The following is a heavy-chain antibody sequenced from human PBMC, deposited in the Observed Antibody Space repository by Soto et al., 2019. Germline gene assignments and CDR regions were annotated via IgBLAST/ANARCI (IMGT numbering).Heavy chain of an antibody. V-gene: IGHV3-66*01. CDR1: GFTASSNY. Sequence: PGGSLRLSCAASGFTASSNYMSWVRQAPGKGLEWVSVIYSGGSTYYADSVKGRFTISRDNSKNTLYLQMNSLRAEDTAVYYCARDISENNYYYMDVWGKGTTVTVSS. CDR3: ARDISENNYYYMDV. CDR2: IYSGGST. J-gene: IGHJ6*03.